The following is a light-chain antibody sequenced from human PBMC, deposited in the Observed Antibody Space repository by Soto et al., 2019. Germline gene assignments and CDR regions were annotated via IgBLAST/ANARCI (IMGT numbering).Light chain of an antibody. CDR2: AAS. J-gene: IGKJ5*01. CDR3: QQRKSYPIT. Sequence: DIQLTQSPFFLSASVGDRVTITCRARQDIHTYLAWYQQKPGKAPHLPIFAASTLQNGVPSRFSGNGSGTEFTVTITSLQPEDFATYYCQQRKSYPITFGQGTRLEIK. V-gene: IGKV1-9*01. CDR1: QDIHTY.